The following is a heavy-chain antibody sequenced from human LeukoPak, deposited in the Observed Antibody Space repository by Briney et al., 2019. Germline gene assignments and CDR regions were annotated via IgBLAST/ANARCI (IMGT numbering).Heavy chain of an antibody. CDR1: GGAFSGFR. D-gene: IGHD2-2*01. Sequence: SETLSLTCAVSGGAFSGFRWHWIRQPPGKGPEWIGEINHSGGTTYNPSLKSRVTISVDTSKIQFSLNLTSVTAADTAVYYCALELVVPAALERLNAFDIWGHGTMVTVSS. CDR2: INHSGGT. J-gene: IGHJ3*02. CDR3: ALELVVPAALERLNAFDI. V-gene: IGHV4-34*01.